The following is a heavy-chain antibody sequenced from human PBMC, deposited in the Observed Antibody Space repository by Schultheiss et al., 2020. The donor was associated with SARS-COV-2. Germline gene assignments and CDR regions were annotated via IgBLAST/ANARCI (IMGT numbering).Heavy chain of an antibody. CDR2: VSTIGST. CDR3: ARGDSSGWHFDY. CDR1: GVSVSSGTYF. V-gene: IGHV4-61*02. D-gene: IGHD6-19*01. J-gene: IGHJ4*02. Sequence: SETLSLTCTVSGVSVSSGTYFWNWIRQPAGKELEWIGRVSTIGSTLYNSSLKSRVTISLDTSKNQFILNLNSVTAADTAVYYCARGDSSGWHFDYWGQGTLVTVSS.